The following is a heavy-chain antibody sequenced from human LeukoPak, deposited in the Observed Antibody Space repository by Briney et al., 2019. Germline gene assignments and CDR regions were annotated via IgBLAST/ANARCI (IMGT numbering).Heavy chain of an antibody. V-gene: IGHV3-23*01. CDR2: ISGSGGNT. D-gene: IGHD3-10*01. J-gene: IGHJ4*02. CDR3: ARVTYGSGTYGAFDY. Sequence: PGESLRLSCAASGFTFSSYAMSWVRQAPGEGLEWVSGISGSGGNTYYADSVKGRFTISRDNSKNTLYLQMNSLRAEDTAVYYCARVTYGSGTYGAFDYWGQGTLVTVSS. CDR1: GFTFSSYA.